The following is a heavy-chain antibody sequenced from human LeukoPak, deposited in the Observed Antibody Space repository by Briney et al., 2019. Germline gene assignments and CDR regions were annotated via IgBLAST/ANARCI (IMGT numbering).Heavy chain of an antibody. CDR2: ISYDGSNK. D-gene: IGHD3-3*01. V-gene: IGHV3-30*04. CDR3: ARDIGAYGDF. Sequence: AGRSLRLSCAASGFTFTTYAMHWVRQAPGKGLEWVAIISYDGSNKYYADSVKGRFTISRDNSKNTLYLQMNSLRAEDTAVYYCARDIGAYGDFWGQGTLVTVSS. J-gene: IGHJ4*02. CDR1: GFTFTTYA.